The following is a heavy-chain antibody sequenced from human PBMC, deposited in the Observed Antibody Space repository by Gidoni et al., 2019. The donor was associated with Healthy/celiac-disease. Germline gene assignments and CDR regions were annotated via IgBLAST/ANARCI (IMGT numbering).Heavy chain of an antibody. CDR2: IYYSGST. V-gene: IGHV4-39*01. D-gene: IGHD6-19*01. CDR3: ARHGGAVAAPFDY. Sequence: QLQLQESGPGLVKPSETLSLTCTVPGGSISSSSYYWGWIRQPPGKGLEWIGSIYYSGSTYYNPSLKSRVTVSVDTSKNQFSLKLSSVTAADTAVYYCARHGGAVAAPFDYWGQGTLVTVSS. J-gene: IGHJ4*02. CDR1: GGSISSSSYY.